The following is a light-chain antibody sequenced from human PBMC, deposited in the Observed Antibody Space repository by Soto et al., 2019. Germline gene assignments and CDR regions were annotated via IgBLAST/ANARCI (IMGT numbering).Light chain of an antibody. J-gene: IGKJ2*01. V-gene: IGKV1-5*01. Sequence: DIPMTQSPSTLAASVGDTVTMTCRSSSKWLAWYQKKPGKAPKLLIYDVSNLERGVPPRFSGSTSGAESTLTIIGLQPDDLGTYYCQHTTDFTFGQGTKVEIK. CDR1: SSSKW. CDR2: DVS. CDR3: QHTTDFT.